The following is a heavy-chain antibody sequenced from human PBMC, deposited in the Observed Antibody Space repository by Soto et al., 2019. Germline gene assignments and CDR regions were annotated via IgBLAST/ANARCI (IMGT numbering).Heavy chain of an antibody. CDR1: GGSISGYY. V-gene: IGHV4-59*08. CDR3: ARTYSNYAYYYYYMDF. D-gene: IGHD4-4*01. J-gene: IGHJ6*03. Sequence: PSETLSLTCTVSGGSISGYYWSWIRQPPGKGLEWIGYIYYSGSTNYNPSLKSRVTISVDTSKNQFSLKLSSVTAADTAVYYCARTYSNYAYYYYYMDFWGKGTTVTV. CDR2: IYYSGST.